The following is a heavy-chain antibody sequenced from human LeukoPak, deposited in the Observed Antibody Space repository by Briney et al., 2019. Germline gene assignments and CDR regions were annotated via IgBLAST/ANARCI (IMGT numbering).Heavy chain of an antibody. Sequence: SETLSLTCTASGGSISSYYWSWIRQPPGKGLEWIGYIYYSGSTNYNPSLKSRVTISVDTSKNQFSLKLSSVTAADTAVYYCARDYYDFWSGQRWFDPWGQRTLVTVSS. J-gene: IGHJ5*02. V-gene: IGHV4-59*01. CDR2: IYYSGST. CDR1: GGSISSYY. CDR3: ARDYYDFWSGQRWFDP. D-gene: IGHD3-3*01.